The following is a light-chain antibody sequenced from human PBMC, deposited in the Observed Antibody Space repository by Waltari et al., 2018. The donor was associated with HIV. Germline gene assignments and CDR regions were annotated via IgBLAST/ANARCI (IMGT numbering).Light chain of an antibody. Sequence: QSALTQPASVSGSPGQSIPISCTGTSSDVGSYNLVSWYQQHPGKAPKLMIYEGSKRPSGVSNRFSGSKSGNTASLTISGLQAEGEADYYCCSYAGSSTPRVFGGGTKLTVL. J-gene: IGLJ2*01. CDR2: EGS. CDR3: CSYAGSSTPRV. V-gene: IGLV2-23*01. CDR1: SSDVGSYNL.